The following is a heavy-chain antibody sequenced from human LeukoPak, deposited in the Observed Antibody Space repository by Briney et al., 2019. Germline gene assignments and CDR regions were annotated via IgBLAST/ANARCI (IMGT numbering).Heavy chain of an antibody. D-gene: IGHD2-15*01. CDR3: ATFCSGGDCYSFAP. CDR1: GFTFNNYA. CDR2: IIGSGGNT. V-gene: IGHV3-23*01. J-gene: IGHJ5*02. Sequence: GRSLRLSCAASGFTFNNYAMTWVRQAPGRGLEWVSTIIGSGGNTDYADSVKGRFTISRDNSKDTLFLQMDSLRVEDTAVYYCATFCSGGDCYSFAPWGQGTLVTVSS.